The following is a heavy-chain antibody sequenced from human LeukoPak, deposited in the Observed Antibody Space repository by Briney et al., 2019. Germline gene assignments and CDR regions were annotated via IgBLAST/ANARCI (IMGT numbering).Heavy chain of an antibody. CDR3: AGGHYYDGSVYYPFDY. CDR1: GDSVSSNSAA. V-gene: IGHV6-1*01. CDR2: TYYRSKWFI. Sequence: SQTLSLTCAISGDSVSSNSAAWNWIRQSPSRGLEWLGRTYYRSKWFIDYAVSVTSRITINPDTSKNQFSLQLSSVTPEDTAVYYCAGGHYYDGSVYYPFDYWGQGILVTVSS. J-gene: IGHJ4*02. D-gene: IGHD3-22*01.